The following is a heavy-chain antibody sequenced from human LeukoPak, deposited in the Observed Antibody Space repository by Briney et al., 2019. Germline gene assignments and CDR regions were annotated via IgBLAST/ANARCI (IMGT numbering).Heavy chain of an antibody. CDR2: ISYDGSNK. CDR1: GFTFSSYA. J-gene: IGHJ4*02. Sequence: GGSLRLSCAASGFTFSSYAMHWVRQASGKGLEWVAVISYDGSNKYYADSVKGRFTISRDNSKNTLYLQMNSLRAEDTAVYYCARGLVLGPKTHFDYWGQGTLVTVSS. V-gene: IGHV3-30-3*01. D-gene: IGHD6-19*01. CDR3: ARGLVLGPKTHFDY.